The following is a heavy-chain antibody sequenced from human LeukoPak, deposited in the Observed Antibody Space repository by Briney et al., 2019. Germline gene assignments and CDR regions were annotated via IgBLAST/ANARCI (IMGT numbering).Heavy chain of an antibody. CDR3: ARAGAYCGGDCYYAFVI. D-gene: IGHD2-21*02. J-gene: IGHJ3*02. V-gene: IGHV3-21*04. Sequence: GGSLRLSCAASGFTFISYSMNWVRQAPGKGLEWVSSISSSGSTIYYADSVKGRFTISMDNAKDSLYLQMNSLRAEDTAVYYCARAGAYCGGDCYYAFVIWGQGTMVTVSS. CDR2: ISSSGSTI. CDR1: GFTFISYS.